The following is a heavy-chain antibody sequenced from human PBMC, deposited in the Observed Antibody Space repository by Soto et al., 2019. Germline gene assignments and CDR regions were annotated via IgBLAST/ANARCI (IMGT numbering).Heavy chain of an antibody. CDR1: GGSISSYY. V-gene: IGHV4-59*08. Sequence: SETLSLTCTVSGGSISSYYWSWIRQPPGKGLEWIGYIYYSGSTNYNPSLKSRVTISVDTSKNQFSLKLSSVTAADPAVYYCARHVGGPLVVAANVWFDPWGQGTLVTVSS. D-gene: IGHD2-15*01. CDR2: IYYSGST. CDR3: ARHVGGPLVVAANVWFDP. J-gene: IGHJ5*02.